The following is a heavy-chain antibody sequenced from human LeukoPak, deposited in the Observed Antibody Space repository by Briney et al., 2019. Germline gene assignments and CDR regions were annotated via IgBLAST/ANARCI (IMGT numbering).Heavy chain of an antibody. CDR1: GGSFSGYY. Sequence: PSETLSLTCAVYGGSFSGYYWSWIRQPPGKGLEWIGEINHSGSTNYNPSLKSRVTISVDTSKNQFSLKLSSVTAADTAVYYCARGALPAVVGATRSRYYSDYWGQGTLVTVSS. D-gene: IGHD1-26*01. J-gene: IGHJ4*02. CDR3: ARGALPAVVGATRSRYYSDY. V-gene: IGHV4-34*01. CDR2: INHSGST.